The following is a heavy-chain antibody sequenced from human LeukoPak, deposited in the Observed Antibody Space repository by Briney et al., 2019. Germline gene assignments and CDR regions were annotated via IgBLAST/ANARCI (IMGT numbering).Heavy chain of an antibody. Sequence: GASVKVSCKASGGTFSSYAISWVRQAPGQGLEWMGGIIPIFGTANYAQKFQGRVTITADKSTRTASMELSSLRSEDTAVYYCARAGSGWFGESDDAFDIWGQGPMVTVSS. CDR3: ARAGSGWFGESDDAFDI. V-gene: IGHV1-69*06. CDR2: IIPIFGTA. D-gene: IGHD3-10*01. J-gene: IGHJ3*02. CDR1: GGTFSSYA.